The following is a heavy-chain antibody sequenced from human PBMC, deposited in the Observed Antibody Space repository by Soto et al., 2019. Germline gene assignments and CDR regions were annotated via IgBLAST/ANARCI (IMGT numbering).Heavy chain of an antibody. CDR2: VRGGGSST. J-gene: IGHJ4*02. CDR3: AKLRSSSWYPAGER. D-gene: IGHD6-13*01. CDR1: GFILRNYD. Sequence: GGSLRLSCAASGFILRNYDMSWVRQAPGKGLEWVSGVRGGGSSTYYADSVKGRFTISRDNSKNTLFLLMNSLRVEDSALYYCAKLRSSSWYPAGERWGQGTLVTVSS. V-gene: IGHV3-23*01.